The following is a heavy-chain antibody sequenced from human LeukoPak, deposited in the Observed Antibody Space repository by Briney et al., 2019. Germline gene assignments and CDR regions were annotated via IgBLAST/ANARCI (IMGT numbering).Heavy chain of an antibody. CDR3: ARVALTGDFDF. CDR1: GGSFSGYY. Sequence: ASETLSLTCAVYGGSFSGYYWSWIRQPPGKGLEWIGEINHSGSTNYNPSLKSRVTISVDTSKNQFSLKLSSVTAADTAVYYCARVALTGDFDFWGQGTLVPVSS. J-gene: IGHJ4*02. D-gene: IGHD7-27*01. CDR2: INHSGST. V-gene: IGHV4-34*01.